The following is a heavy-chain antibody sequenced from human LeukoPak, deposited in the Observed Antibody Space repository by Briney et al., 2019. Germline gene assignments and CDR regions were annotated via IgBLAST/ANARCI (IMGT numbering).Heavy chain of an antibody. CDR1: GFTFDDYA. D-gene: IGHD3-9*01. CDR2: ISWNSGSI. J-gene: IGHJ4*02. CDR3: AKAPGSNYDILTGYFDY. Sequence: GGSLRLSCAASGFTFDDYAMHWVRQAPGKGLEWVSGISWNSGSIGYADSVKGRFTISRDNAKNSLYLQMNSLRAEDMALYYCAKAPGSNYDILTGYFDYWGQGTLVTVSS. V-gene: IGHV3-9*03.